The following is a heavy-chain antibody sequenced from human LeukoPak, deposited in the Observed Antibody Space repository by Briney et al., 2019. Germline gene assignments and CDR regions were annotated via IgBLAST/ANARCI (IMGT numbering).Heavy chain of an antibody. CDR3: ARLEKSDYQLTDAFDI. CDR1: GFTFSSYG. Sequence: GGSLRLSCAASGFTFSSYGMHWVRQAPGKGLEWVAFIRYDGSNKYYADSVKGRFTISRDNSKSTLYLQMNSLRSEDTAVYYCARLEKSDYQLTDAFDIWGQGTMVTVSS. J-gene: IGHJ3*02. V-gene: IGHV3-30*02. D-gene: IGHD2-2*01. CDR2: IRYDGSNK.